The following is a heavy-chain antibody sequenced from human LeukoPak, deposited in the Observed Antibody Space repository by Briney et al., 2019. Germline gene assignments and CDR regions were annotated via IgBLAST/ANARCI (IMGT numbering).Heavy chain of an antibody. V-gene: IGHV3-66*01. CDR1: GFTISSNY. Sequence: GGSLRLSCAASGFTISSNYMSWVRQAPGKGLEWVSVIYSGGSTYYADSVKGRFTISRDNSKNTLYLQMNSLRAEDTAVYYCARNRLAVAAPFDYWGQGTLVTVSS. CDR3: ARNRLAVAAPFDY. CDR2: IYSGGST. D-gene: IGHD6-19*01. J-gene: IGHJ4*02.